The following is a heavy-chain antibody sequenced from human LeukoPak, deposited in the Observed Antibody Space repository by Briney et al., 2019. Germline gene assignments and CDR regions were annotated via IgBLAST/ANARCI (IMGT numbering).Heavy chain of an antibody. D-gene: IGHD3-10*01. J-gene: IGHJ5*02. CDR1: GDSISSGTYY. CDR2: IYTSGNT. Sequence: SETLSLTCTVSGDSISSGTYYWNWIRQPAGKRLEWIGRIYTSGNTYYNPSLKSRVTISVDTSKNQFSLNLTSVTAADTAVYYCATSRFSGGLGRFDPWGQGTLVTVSS. V-gene: IGHV4-61*02. CDR3: ATSRFSGGLGRFDP.